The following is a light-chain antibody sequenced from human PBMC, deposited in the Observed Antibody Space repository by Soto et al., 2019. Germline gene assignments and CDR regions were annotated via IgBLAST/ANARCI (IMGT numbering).Light chain of an antibody. V-gene: IGKV3-20*01. CDR2: GAS. CDR3: QRYGSSPPFT. CDR1: QSVSSSY. Sequence: EIVLTQSPGTLSLSPGERATLSCRASQSVSSSYLALYQQKPGHAPRLLIYGASSRAIGIPDRFSGSGSGTDFTLTFSRLEPEDFAVYFCQRYGSSPPFTFGQGTKVDIK. J-gene: IGKJ2*01.